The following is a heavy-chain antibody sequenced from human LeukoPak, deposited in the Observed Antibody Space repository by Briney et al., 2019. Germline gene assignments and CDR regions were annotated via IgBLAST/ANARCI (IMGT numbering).Heavy chain of an antibody. D-gene: IGHD2-8*02. CDR3: ARIRCGHTGDICYNH. V-gene: IGHV4-34*01. CDR1: GVSFNAYY. CDR2: VSPGGYI. Sequence: SETLSLTRIVSGVSFNAYYWSWIRQSPGKGLEWIGEVSPGGYIKYNPSLKSRVTISVDTSESQLSLRLSSVTAADTAMYYCARIRCGHTGDICYNHWAQGTLVTVSS. J-gene: IGHJ5*02.